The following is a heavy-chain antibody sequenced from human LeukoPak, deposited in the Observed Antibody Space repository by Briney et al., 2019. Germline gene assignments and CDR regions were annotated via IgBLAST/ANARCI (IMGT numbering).Heavy chain of an antibody. CDR3: ARGYYGRTDY. CDR2: IIPILGIA. Sequence: GASVKVSCKASGGTFSSYAISWVRQAPGQGIEWMGRIIPILGIANYAQKFQGRVTITADKSTSTAYMELSSLRSEDTAVYYCARGYYGRTDYWGQGTLVTVSS. D-gene: IGHD1-26*01. J-gene: IGHJ4*02. CDR1: GGTFSSYA. V-gene: IGHV1-69*04.